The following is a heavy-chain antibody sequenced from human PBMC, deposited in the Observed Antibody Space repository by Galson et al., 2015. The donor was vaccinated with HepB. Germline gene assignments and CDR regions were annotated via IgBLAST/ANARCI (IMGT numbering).Heavy chain of an antibody. D-gene: IGHD3-16*02. CDR1: GGTFSSYA. CDR3: ALHDDYVWGSYRSDSDY. Sequence: SVKVSCKASGGTFSSYAISWVRQAPGQGLEWMGRIIPIFGTANYAQKFQGRVTITADESTSTAYMELSSLRSEDTAVYYCALHDDYVWGSYRSDSDYWGQGTLVTVSS. CDR2: IIPIFGTA. V-gene: IGHV1-69*13. J-gene: IGHJ4*02.